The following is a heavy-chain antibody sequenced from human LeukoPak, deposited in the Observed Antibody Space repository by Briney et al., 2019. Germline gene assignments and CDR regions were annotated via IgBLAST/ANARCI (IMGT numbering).Heavy chain of an antibody. CDR3: ARYRNYYDSSGPLGD. CDR1: GYTFTSYG. Sequence: AASVKVSCKASGYTFTSYGISWVRQAPGQGLEWMGWISAYNGNTNYAQKFQGRVTITTDESTSTAYMELSSLRSEDTAVYYCARYRNYYDSSGPLGDWGQGTLVTVSS. V-gene: IGHV1-18*01. D-gene: IGHD3-22*01. J-gene: IGHJ4*02. CDR2: ISAYNGNT.